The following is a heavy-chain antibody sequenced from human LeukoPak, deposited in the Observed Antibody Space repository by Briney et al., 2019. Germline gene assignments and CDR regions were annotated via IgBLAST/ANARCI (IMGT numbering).Heavy chain of an antibody. CDR1: GFDFGDYD. CDR3: TRDQTPYY. Sequence: GGSLRLSCTASGFDFGDYDMNWFRQAPGKGLEWVGFIRSKVYGGTPEYAASVKGRFTISRDDSKGIAYLQMNSLKTEDTAVYYCTRDQTPYYWGQGTLVTVSS. V-gene: IGHV3-49*03. CDR2: IRSKVYGGTP. J-gene: IGHJ4*02.